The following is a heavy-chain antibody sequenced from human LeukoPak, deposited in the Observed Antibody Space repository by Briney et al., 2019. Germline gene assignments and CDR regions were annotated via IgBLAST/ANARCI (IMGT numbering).Heavy chain of an antibody. V-gene: IGHV3-23*01. CDR1: GFTFSTYA. D-gene: IGHD2/OR15-2a*01. J-gene: IGHJ4*02. CDR3: ARAGNIRFDY. Sequence: GGTLRLSCAASGFTFSTYAMSWVRQAPGKGLEWVSGISGRDASTYYADSVKGRFTISRDNSKNMLYLQMNSLRAEDTAVYYCARAGNIRFDYWGQGTLVTVSS. CDR2: ISGRDAST.